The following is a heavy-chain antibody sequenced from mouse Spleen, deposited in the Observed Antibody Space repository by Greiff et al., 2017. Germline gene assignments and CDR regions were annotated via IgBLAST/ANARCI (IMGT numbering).Heavy chain of an antibody. CDR3: ARKVRWYFDV. Sequence: VVEPGASAKIPCKASGYTFTDYYMNWVKQSHGKSLEWIGDINPNNGGTSYNQKFKGKATLTVDKSSSTAYMELRSLTSEDSAVYYCARKVRWYFDVWGAGTTVTVSS. CDR2: INPNNGGT. D-gene: IGHD2-14*01. CDR1: GYTFTDYY. J-gene: IGHJ1*01. V-gene: IGHV1-26*01.